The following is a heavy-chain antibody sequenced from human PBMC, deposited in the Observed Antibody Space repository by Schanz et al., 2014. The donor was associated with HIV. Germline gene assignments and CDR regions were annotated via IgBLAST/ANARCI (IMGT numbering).Heavy chain of an antibody. CDR3: ARERRGTSRWFGNFYYDS. Sequence: QVQLQQWGAGLLKPSETLSLTCAVYGGSFRGYYWTWIRQFPGLGLEWIGGVRHIGGTNYNPSLKSRVAMSMDMSKNHFSLNLTSVTAADTAVYYCARERRGTSRWFGNFYYDSWGQGTQVSV. CDR2: VRHIGGT. D-gene: IGHD3-10*01. CDR1: GGSFRGYY. J-gene: IGHJ4*02. V-gene: IGHV4-34*01.